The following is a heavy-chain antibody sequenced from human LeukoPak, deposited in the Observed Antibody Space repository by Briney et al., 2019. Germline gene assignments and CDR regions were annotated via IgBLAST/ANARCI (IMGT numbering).Heavy chain of an antibody. J-gene: IGHJ5*02. CDR3: AKGGYCSSTSCPTDRFDP. V-gene: IGHV3-30-3*01. Sequence: PGGSLRLSCAASGFTFSSYAMHWVRQAPGKGLEWVAVISYDGSNKYYADSVKGRFTISRDNSKNTLYLQMNSLRAEDTAVYYCAKGGYCSSTSCPTDRFDPWGQGTLVTVSS. D-gene: IGHD2-2*01. CDR2: ISYDGSNK. CDR1: GFTFSSYA.